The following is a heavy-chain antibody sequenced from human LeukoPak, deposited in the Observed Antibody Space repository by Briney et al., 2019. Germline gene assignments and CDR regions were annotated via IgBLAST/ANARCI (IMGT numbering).Heavy chain of an antibody. Sequence: GGSLRLSCAASGFTFSSYWMSWVRQAPGKGLEWVANIKQDGSEKYYADSVKGRFTISRDNSKNTLYLQMNSLRAEDTAVYYCAKASPPRLLLRLDYWGQGTLVTVSS. CDR1: GFTFSSYW. J-gene: IGHJ4*02. D-gene: IGHD3-22*01. CDR2: IKQDGSEK. V-gene: IGHV3-7*01. CDR3: AKASPPRLLLRLDY.